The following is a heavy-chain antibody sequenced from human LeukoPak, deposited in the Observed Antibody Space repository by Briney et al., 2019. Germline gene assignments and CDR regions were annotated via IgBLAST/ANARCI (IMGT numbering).Heavy chain of an antibody. J-gene: IGHJ4*02. CDR1: GGSFSGYY. V-gene: IGHV4-34*01. CDR2: INHSGST. CDR3: ARFGSGWYYFDH. D-gene: IGHD6-19*01. Sequence: SETLSLTCAVYGGSFSGYYWSWIRQPPGKGLEWVGEINHSGSTNYNPSLKSRVTISVDTSKNQFSLKLSSVTAADTAVYYCARFGSGWYYFDHWGQGTLVTVSS.